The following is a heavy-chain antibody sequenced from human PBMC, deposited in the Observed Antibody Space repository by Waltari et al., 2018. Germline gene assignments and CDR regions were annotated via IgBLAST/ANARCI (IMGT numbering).Heavy chain of an antibody. J-gene: IGHJ4*02. D-gene: IGHD4-17*01. CDR3: AKALTYGGVFDY. CDR1: GFTFSSYA. CDR2: ISGSGGST. V-gene: IGHV3-23*01. Sequence: EVQLLESGGGLVQPGGSLRLSCAASGFTFSSYAMSWVRQAPGKGLEWVSAISGSGGSTYYADAVKGRFTISRDNSKNTLYLQMNSLRAEDTAVYYCAKALTYGGVFDYWGQGTLVTVSS.